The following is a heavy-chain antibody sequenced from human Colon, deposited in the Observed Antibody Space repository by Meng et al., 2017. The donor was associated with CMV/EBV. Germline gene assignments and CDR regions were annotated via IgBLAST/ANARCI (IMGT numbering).Heavy chain of an antibody. CDR3: ARDIDSAEGY. CDR1: GVTFSSYS. V-gene: IGHV1-69*12. J-gene: IGHJ4*02. Sequence: QVTRGRCWPEVKKPGASVKVSCKASGVTFSSYSISWVRQAPGQGLEWMGGIIPIFGTANYAQKFQGRVTITADESTSTAYMELSSLRSEDTAVYYCARDIDSAEGYWGQGTLVTVSS. CDR2: IIPIFGTA. D-gene: IGHD1-26*01.